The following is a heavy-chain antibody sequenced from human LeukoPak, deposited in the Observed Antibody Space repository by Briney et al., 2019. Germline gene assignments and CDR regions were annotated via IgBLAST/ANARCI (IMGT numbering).Heavy chain of an antibody. J-gene: IGHJ6*03. CDR2: ISSSGSTI. CDR3: AVAAAPILYYYMDV. D-gene: IGHD6-13*01. V-gene: IGHV3-11*04. CDR1: GFTFSDYY. Sequence: NAGGSLRLSCAASGFTFSDYYMSWIRQAPGKGLEWVSYISSSGSTIYYADSVKGRFTISRDNAKNSLYLQMNSLRAEDTAVYYCAVAAAPILYYYMDVWGKGTTVTVSS.